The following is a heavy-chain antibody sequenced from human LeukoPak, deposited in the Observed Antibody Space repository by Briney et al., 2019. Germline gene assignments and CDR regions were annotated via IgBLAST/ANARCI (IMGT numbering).Heavy chain of an antibody. CDR1: GYTFTGYY. CDR2: INPNSGGT. Sequence: GASVKVSCKASGYTFTGYYMHWVRQAPGQGLEWMGWINPNSGGTNYVQKFQGRVTMTRDTSISTAYMELSRLRSDDTVVYYCARGGPDYYDSSGPFDYWGQGTLVTVSS. D-gene: IGHD3-22*01. CDR3: ARGGPDYYDSSGPFDY. V-gene: IGHV1-2*02. J-gene: IGHJ4*02.